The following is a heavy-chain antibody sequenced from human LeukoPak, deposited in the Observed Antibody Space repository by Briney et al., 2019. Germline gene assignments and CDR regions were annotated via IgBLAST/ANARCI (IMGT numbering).Heavy chain of an antibody. V-gene: IGHV4-61*02. D-gene: IGHD4-23*01. J-gene: IGHJ3*02. Sequence: SETLSLTCTVSGGSISSGSYYWSWIRQPAGKGLEWIGRIYTSGSTNYNPSLKSRVTMSVDTSKNQFSLKLSSVTAADTAVYYCAREHGGPGAFDIWGQGTMVTVSS. CDR1: GGSISSGSYY. CDR2: IYTSGST. CDR3: AREHGGPGAFDI.